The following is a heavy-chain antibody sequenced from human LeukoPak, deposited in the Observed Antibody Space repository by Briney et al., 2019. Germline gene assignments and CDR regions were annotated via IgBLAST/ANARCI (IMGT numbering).Heavy chain of an antibody. J-gene: IGHJ4*02. CDR2: ISGSGGST. V-gene: IGHV3-23*01. Sequence: GGSLRLSCAASGFTFSSYAMSWVRQAPGKGLEWVSAISGSGGSTYYADSVKGRFTISRDNSKNTLYLQMNSLRAEDTAVYYCAKGSYYDSSGSFYFDYWGQGTLVTVSS. D-gene: IGHD3-22*01. CDR1: GFTFSSYA. CDR3: AKGSYYDSSGSFYFDY.